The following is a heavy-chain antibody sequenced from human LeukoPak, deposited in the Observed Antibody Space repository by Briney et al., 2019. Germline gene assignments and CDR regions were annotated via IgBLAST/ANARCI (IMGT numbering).Heavy chain of an antibody. Sequence: GGSLRLSCAASGFTFSSYGMNWVRRAPGKGLEWVSYISGSGSTIYDADSVKGRFIISRDNAKNSLYLQMNSLRAEDTAVYYCARDVAPFGGLFYYYYGMDVWGQGTTVTVSS. J-gene: IGHJ6*02. D-gene: IGHD3-10*01. CDR3: ARDVAPFGGLFYYYYGMDV. CDR1: GFTFSSYG. CDR2: ISGSGSTI. V-gene: IGHV3-48*03.